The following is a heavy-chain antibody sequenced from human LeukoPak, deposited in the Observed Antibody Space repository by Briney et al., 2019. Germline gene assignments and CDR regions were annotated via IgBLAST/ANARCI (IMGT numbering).Heavy chain of an antibody. CDR2: ISWNSGSI. V-gene: IGHV3-9*01. D-gene: IGHD5-18*01. J-gene: IGHJ3*02. CDR1: GFTFDDYA. CDR3: AKAMELWTNDAFDI. Sequence: GRSLRLSCAASGFTFDDYAMHWGRQAPGKGLEWVSGISWNSGSIGYADSVKGRFTISRDNAKNSLYLQMNSLRAEDTALYYCAKAMELWTNDAFDIWGQGAMVTVSS.